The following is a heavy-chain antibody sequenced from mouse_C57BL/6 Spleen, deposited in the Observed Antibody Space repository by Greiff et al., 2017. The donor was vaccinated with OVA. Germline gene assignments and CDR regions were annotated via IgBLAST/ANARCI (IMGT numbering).Heavy chain of an antibody. CDR2: IDPETGGT. V-gene: IGHV1-15*01. CDR3: TRSGDGYYEAWFAY. J-gene: IGHJ3*01. Sequence: LVESGAELVRPGASVTLSCKASGYTFTDYEMHWVKQTPVHGLEWIGAIDPETGGTAYNQKFKGKAILTADKSSSTAYMELRSLTSEDSAVYYCTRSGDGYYEAWFAYWGQGTLVTVSA. D-gene: IGHD2-3*01. CDR1: GYTFTDYE.